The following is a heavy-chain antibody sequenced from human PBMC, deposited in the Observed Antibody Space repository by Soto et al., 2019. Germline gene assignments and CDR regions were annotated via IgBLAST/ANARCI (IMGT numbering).Heavy chain of an antibody. V-gene: IGHV4-61*01. D-gene: IGHD5-18*01. CDR1: GGSVSSGSYY. Sequence: QVQLQESGPGLVKPSETLSLTCTVSGGSVSSGSYYWSWIRQPPGKGQEWIGYIYYSGGTNYNPSLKSRVTISVDTSKNQFSLKLSSVTAADTAVYYCAREHTAMVQNFDYWGQGTLVTVSS. CDR3: AREHTAMVQNFDY. J-gene: IGHJ4*02. CDR2: IYYSGGT.